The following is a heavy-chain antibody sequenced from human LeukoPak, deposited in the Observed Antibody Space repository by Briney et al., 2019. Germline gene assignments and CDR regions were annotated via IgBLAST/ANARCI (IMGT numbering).Heavy chain of an antibody. CDR2: INPNSGGP. CDR1: GYTFTGYY. V-gene: IGHV1-2*02. J-gene: IGHJ3*02. D-gene: IGHD2-15*01. Sequence: GASVRVSCKASGYTFTGYYMHWVRQAPGQGLEWMGWINPNSGGPNYAQKFQGRVTMTRDTSISTAYMELSRLRSDDTAVYYCARDVSLGGAFDIWGQGTMVTVSS. CDR3: ARDVSLGGAFDI.